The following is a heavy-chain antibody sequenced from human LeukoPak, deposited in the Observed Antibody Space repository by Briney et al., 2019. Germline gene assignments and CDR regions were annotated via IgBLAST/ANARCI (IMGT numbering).Heavy chain of an antibody. J-gene: IGHJ4*02. CDR1: GFTFSSDA. CDR2: ISSNGGTT. CDR3: ARSSGYGYYFDY. Sequence: GGSLRLSCAASGFTFSSDAMHWVRQAPGKGMEYVSAISSNGGTTHYGNSVKGRFTISRDNSKNTLYLQMGSLRAEDMAVYFCARSSGYGYYFDYWGQGTLVTVSS. D-gene: IGHD3-22*01. V-gene: IGHV3-64*01.